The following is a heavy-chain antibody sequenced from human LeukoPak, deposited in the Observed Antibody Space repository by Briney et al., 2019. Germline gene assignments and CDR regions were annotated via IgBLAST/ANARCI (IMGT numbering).Heavy chain of an antibody. V-gene: IGHV4-59*11. J-gene: IGHJ4*02. CDR1: GGSINTLY. D-gene: IGHD3-22*01. Sequence: SETLSLTCTVSGGSINTLYWSWFRQSPEKGLEWIGFISYSVSTNYDPSLKSRVTILLDTPKNQASLKLSSVTAADTAVYYCASTARWLFFDSWGPGILVTASS. CDR3: ASTARWLFFDS. CDR2: ISYSVST.